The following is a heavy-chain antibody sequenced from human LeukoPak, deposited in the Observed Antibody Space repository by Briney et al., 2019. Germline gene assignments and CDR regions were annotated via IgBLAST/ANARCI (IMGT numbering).Heavy chain of an antibody. CDR2: IYYSGST. CDR1: GGSISSYC. Sequence: SETLSLTCTVSGGSISSYCWSWIRQPPGKGLEWIGYIYYSGSTNYNPSLKSRVTISVDTSKNQFSLKLSSVTAADTAVYYCAGGGSGSYNYWGQGTLVTVSS. V-gene: IGHV4-59*08. D-gene: IGHD1-26*01. CDR3: AGGGSGSYNY. J-gene: IGHJ4*02.